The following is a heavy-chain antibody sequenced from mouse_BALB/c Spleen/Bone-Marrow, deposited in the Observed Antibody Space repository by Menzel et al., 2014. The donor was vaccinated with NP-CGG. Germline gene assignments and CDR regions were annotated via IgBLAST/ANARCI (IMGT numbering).Heavy chain of an antibody. Sequence: QVQPKESGPELVKPGASVKISCKASGYAFSSSWMNWVKQRPGQGLEWIGRIYPGDGDTNYNGKFKGKATLTADKSSSTAYMQLSSLTSVDSAVYFCARGRDWDAWFAYWGQGTLVTVSA. CDR3: ARGRDWDAWFAY. V-gene: IGHV1-82*01. D-gene: IGHD4-1*01. J-gene: IGHJ3*01. CDR1: GYAFSSSW. CDR2: IYPGDGDT.